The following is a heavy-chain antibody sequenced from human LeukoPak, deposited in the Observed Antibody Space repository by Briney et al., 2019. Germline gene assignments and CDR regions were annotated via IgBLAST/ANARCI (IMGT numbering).Heavy chain of an antibody. CDR2: VYTSGST. Sequence: SETLSLTXSVSGGSISGYYWTWIRQPAGKGLEWIGRVYTSGSTHYNPPLKTRLTMSVDTSKNQFSLKLSSVTAADTAVYYCARVITGTTTAFEIWGQGTMVTVSS. J-gene: IGHJ3*02. CDR1: GGSISGYY. D-gene: IGHD1-7*01. CDR3: ARVITGTTTAFEI. V-gene: IGHV4-4*07.